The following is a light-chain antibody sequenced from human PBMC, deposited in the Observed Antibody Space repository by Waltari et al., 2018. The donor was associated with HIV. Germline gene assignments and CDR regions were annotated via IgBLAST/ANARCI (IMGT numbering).Light chain of an antibody. CDR3: QQYNSYPL. Sequence: DIQMTQSPATLSASVGDRVTITCRASESISTWLAWYQQKPGKAPKLLIYEASTASESGVASRFSGSGSGTEFTLTINSLQPDDFATYYCQQYNSYPLFGPGTTVDIK. CDR2: EAS. V-gene: IGKV1-5*03. CDR1: ESISTW. J-gene: IGKJ3*01.